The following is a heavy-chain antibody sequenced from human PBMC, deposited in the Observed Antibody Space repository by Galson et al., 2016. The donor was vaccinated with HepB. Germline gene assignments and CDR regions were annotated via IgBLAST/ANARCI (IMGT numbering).Heavy chain of an antibody. CDR3: ARVSGPWVGVPAAKDYFDF. D-gene: IGHD2-2*01. V-gene: IGHV3-21*04. CDR1: GFTFSSYS. J-gene: IGHJ4*02. Sequence: SLRLSCAASGFTFSSYSMHWVRQAPGKGLEWVSSISSSSSYVYYADSVKGRFTISRDNSKNTLYLQMDSLRAEDRAGYYCARVSGPWVGVPAAKDYFDFWGKGPLFLVPS. CDR2: ISSSSSYV.